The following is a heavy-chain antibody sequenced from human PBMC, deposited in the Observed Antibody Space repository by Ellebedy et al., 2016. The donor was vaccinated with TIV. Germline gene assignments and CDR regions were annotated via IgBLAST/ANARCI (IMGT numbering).Heavy chain of an antibody. J-gene: IGHJ3*02. V-gene: IGHV3-7*01. D-gene: IGHD4-17*01. CDR1: GFSFRSYW. CDR2: INQGGSER. Sequence: GESLKISCGASGFSFRSYWMTWVRQAPGKGLEWVANINQGGSERHYVDSVKGRFTISRDNAKNSLYLEMNSLRAEDTAVYYCATDGSYGDYLSPAHAFEIWGQGTVVAASS. CDR3: ATDGSYGDYLSPAHAFEI.